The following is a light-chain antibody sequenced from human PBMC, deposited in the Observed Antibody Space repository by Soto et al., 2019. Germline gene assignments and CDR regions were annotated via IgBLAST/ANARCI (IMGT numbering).Light chain of an antibody. V-gene: IGKV1-27*01. J-gene: IGKJ4*01. CDR2: AAY. CDR1: QGINNY. CDR3: HKYNSVPPHA. Sequence: DIQMTQSPSSLSASVGDRVTITCRASQGINNYLAWYQQKPGKVPKLLIYAAYTLQSGVPSRFSCSGSGTDCTITICCLQPEYVTTYYSHKYNSVPPHAFGGGSKLDIK.